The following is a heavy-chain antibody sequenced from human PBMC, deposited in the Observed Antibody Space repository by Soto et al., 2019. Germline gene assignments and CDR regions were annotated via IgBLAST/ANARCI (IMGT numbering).Heavy chain of an antibody. D-gene: IGHD4-4*01. CDR2: IDWDDDK. CDR1: GFSLSTSGMC. Sequence: SGPTLVNPTQTLTLTCTFSGFSLSTSGMCVSWIRQPPGKALEWLAHIDWDDDKYYSTSLKTRLTISKDTSKNQVVLTMTNMDPVDTATYYCARIGYSNYVDYYYGMDVWGQGTTVTVSS. V-gene: IGHV2-70*01. CDR3: ARIGYSNYVDYYYGMDV. J-gene: IGHJ6*02.